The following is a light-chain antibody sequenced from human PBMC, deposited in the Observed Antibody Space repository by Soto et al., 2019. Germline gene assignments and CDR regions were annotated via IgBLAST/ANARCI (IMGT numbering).Light chain of an antibody. J-gene: IGLJ2*01. V-gene: IGLV1-44*01. CDR1: SSSIGSNT. CDR2: GHN. Sequence: QSVLTQPPSASGTPGQRVTISCSGSSSSIGSNTVNWYQQLPGTAPKLHIFGHNQRPAGVPDRFSGSKSGTSASLASSGLRSEYEADYYCAAWEDSLNGRVFGGGTTLTLL. CDR3: AAWEDSLNGRV.